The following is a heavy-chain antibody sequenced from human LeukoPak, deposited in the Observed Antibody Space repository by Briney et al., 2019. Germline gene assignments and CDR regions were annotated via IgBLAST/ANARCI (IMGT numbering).Heavy chain of an antibody. D-gene: IGHD2-8*01. Sequence: PGGSLRLSCAASGFIFSTYSMNWVRQAPGKGLEWVSYISRGSSIIFYADSVKGRFTISRDNAQNSLYLQMNSLRDEDTAVYYCARDLVYAFDIWGQGTMVTVSS. J-gene: IGHJ3*02. CDR1: GFIFSTYS. V-gene: IGHV3-48*02. CDR2: ISRGSSII. CDR3: ARDLVYAFDI.